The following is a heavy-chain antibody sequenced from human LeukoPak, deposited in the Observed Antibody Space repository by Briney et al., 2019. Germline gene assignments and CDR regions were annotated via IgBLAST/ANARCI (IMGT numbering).Heavy chain of an antibody. J-gene: IGHJ4*02. CDR3: ARAYSAWYVFDH. D-gene: IGHD2-15*01. V-gene: IGHV1-18*01. CDR1: GYTFTNFG. Sequence: ASVKVSCKASGYTFTNFGLTWVRQAPGQGLEWMGWISTYNGNTNYAQKFQGRVTMTTDTSTSTAYMELRSLRPDDTAIYYCARAYSAWYVFDHWGQGSLVTVSS. CDR2: ISTYNGNT.